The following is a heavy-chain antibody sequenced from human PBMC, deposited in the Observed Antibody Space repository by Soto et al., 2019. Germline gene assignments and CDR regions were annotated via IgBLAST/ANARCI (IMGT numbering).Heavy chain of an antibody. CDR1: GFTFSNAW. J-gene: IGHJ4*02. CDR2: IKSKTDGGTT. Sequence: TGGSLRLSCAASGFTFSNAWMSWVRQAPGKGLEWVGRIKSKTDGGTTDYAAPVKGRFTISRDDSKNTLYLQMNSLKTEDTAVYYCTTDGYDSSGYYYDFDYWGQGTLVTVSS. D-gene: IGHD3-22*01. CDR3: TTDGYDSSGYYYDFDY. V-gene: IGHV3-15*01.